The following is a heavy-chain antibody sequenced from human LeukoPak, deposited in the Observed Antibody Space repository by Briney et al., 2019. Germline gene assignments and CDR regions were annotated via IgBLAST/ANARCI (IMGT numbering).Heavy chain of an antibody. CDR1: GFTFSGSA. Sequence: GGSLRLSCAASGFTFSGSAMHWVRQASGKGLEWVGRIRSKANSYATAYAASVKGRFTISRDDPKNTAYLQMNSLKTEDTAVYYCTRPGYYYYYMDVWGKGTTVTISS. CDR2: IRSKANSYAT. J-gene: IGHJ6*03. V-gene: IGHV3-73*01. D-gene: IGHD1-14*01. CDR3: TRPGYYYYYMDV.